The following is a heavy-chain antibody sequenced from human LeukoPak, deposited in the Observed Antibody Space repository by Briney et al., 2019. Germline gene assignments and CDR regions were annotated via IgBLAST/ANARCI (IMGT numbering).Heavy chain of an antibody. J-gene: IGHJ4*02. D-gene: IGHD6-19*01. CDR2: ISYDGSNK. Sequence: GGSLRLSCAASGFTFSSYGMHWVRQAPGKGLEWVAVISYDGSNKYYADSVKGRFTISRDNSKNTLYLQMNSLRAEDTAVYYRAKGEQWLAPIEFDYWGQGTLVTVSS. V-gene: IGHV3-30*18. CDR3: AKGEQWLAPIEFDY. CDR1: GFTFSSYG.